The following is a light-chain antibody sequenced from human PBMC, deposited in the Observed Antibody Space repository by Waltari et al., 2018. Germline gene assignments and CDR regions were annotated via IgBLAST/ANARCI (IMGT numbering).Light chain of an antibody. Sequence: DILLTQSPSLLSASLGDRVTITCRASQGRSNYLAWYQQQPGKAPKLLISATSTLQSGVPSRFSGSGSGTEFTLTISDLQPEDFTTYYCQQLNSYSLITFGQGTRLEIK. CDR2: ATS. CDR1: QGRSNY. V-gene: IGKV1-9*01. CDR3: QQLNSYSLIT. J-gene: IGKJ5*01.